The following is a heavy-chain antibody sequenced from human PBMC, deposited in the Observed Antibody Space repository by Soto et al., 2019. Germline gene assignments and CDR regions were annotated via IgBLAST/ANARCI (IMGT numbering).Heavy chain of an antibody. CDR1: GFTFSSYA. CDR2: ISYDGSNK. Sequence: QVQLVESGGGVVQPGRSLRLSCAASGFTFSSYAMHWVRQAPGKGLEWVAVISYDGSNKYYADSVKGRFTISRDNSKNTLYLQMNSLRAEDTAVYYCARDSWLREGYWGQGTLVTVSS. CDR3: ARDSWLREGY. V-gene: IGHV3-30-3*01. D-gene: IGHD3-10*01. J-gene: IGHJ4*02.